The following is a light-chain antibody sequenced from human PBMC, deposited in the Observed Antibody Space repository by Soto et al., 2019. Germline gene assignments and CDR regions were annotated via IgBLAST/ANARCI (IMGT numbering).Light chain of an antibody. Sequence: QSVLTQPPSVSGAPGQWVTISCTGSSSNIGAGYDVHWYQQLPGTAPKLLIYGNSNRPSGVPDRFSGSKSGTSASLAITGLQAEDEADYYCQSHDSSLSVHVVFGGGTKVTVL. CDR2: GNS. V-gene: IGLV1-40*01. CDR1: SSNIGAGYD. CDR3: QSHDSSLSVHVV. J-gene: IGLJ2*01.